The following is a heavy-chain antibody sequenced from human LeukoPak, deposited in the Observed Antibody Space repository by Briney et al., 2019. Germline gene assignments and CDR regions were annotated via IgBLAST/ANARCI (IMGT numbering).Heavy chain of an antibody. CDR3: ASSMDIVATGHWFDP. J-gene: IGHJ5*02. CDR2: ISPIFGTA. CDR1: GGTFSSYA. Sequence: ASVKVSCKASGGTFSSYAISWVRQAPGQGLEWMGGISPIFGTANYAQKFQGRVTITADKSTSTAYMELSSLRSEDTAVYYCASSMDIVATGHWFDPWGEGTLVTVSS. D-gene: IGHD5-12*01. V-gene: IGHV1-69*06.